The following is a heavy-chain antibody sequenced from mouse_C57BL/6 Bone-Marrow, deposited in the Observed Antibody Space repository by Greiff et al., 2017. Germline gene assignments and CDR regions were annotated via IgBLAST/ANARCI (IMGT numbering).Heavy chain of an antibody. Sequence: VQLQQPGAELVKPGASVKLSCKASGYTFTSYWMQWVKQRPGQGLEWIGEIDPSVSYTNSNQKFKGTATLSVDTSSSTAYMQLSSLTSEDSAVYYCARRVYGSSYRWYFDVWGTGTTVTVSS. D-gene: IGHD1-1*01. CDR3: ARRVYGSSYRWYFDV. CDR1: GYTFTSYW. J-gene: IGHJ1*03. V-gene: IGHV1-50*01. CDR2: IDPSVSYT.